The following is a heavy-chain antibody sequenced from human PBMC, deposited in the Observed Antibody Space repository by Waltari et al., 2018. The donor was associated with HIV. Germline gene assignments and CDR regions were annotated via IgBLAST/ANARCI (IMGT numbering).Heavy chain of an antibody. D-gene: IGHD4-17*01. CDR3: SSLTTRGDFLDL. V-gene: IGHV3-74*01. J-gene: IGHJ4*02. CDR2: IKSRERES. Sequence: EVQLVEVGGGLVQPGGSLTLSCVNCGIPFMTYWLQWVRQAPGKGLEWVSVIKSRERESIYADSVRGRFTISRDTARNTVYLQMTSLRAEDTAVYYCSSLTTRGDFLDLWGRGTLVTVSS. CDR1: GIPFMTYW.